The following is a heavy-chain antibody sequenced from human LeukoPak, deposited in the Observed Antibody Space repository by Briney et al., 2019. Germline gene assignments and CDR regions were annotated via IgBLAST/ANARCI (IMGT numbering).Heavy chain of an antibody. V-gene: IGHV3-23*01. Sequence: GGSLRLSCAASGFTFSSCALRWVRQAPGKGLEWVSGIGSSADYTYYADSVKGRFTVSRDNSKNTLYLQMNSLRAEDTATYYCAKQDPYTSGWYPWGQGTLVTVSS. J-gene: IGHJ5*02. D-gene: IGHD6-19*01. CDR2: IGSSADYT. CDR1: GFTFSSCA. CDR3: AKQDPYTSGWYP.